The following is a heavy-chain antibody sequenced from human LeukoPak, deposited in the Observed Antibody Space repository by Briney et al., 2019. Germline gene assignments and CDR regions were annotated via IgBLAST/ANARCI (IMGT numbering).Heavy chain of an antibody. CDR2: INPNSGGT. D-gene: IGHD1-26*01. CDR1: GYTFTGYY. CDR3: ARDIVGASYYYYGMDV. V-gene: IGHV1-2*02. Sequence: ASVTVSCKASGYTFTGYYMHWVRQAPGQGLEWMGWINPNSGGTNYAQKFQGRVTMTRDTSTSTVYMELSSLRSEDTAVYYCARDIVGASYYYYGMDVWGQGTTVTVSS. J-gene: IGHJ6*02.